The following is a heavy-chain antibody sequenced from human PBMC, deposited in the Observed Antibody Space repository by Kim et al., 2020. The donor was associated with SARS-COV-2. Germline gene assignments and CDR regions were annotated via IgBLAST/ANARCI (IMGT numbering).Heavy chain of an antibody. J-gene: IGHJ4*02. Sequence: GGSLRLSCAASGFTFSSYGMHWVRQAPGKGLEWVAVIWYDGSNKYYADSVKGRFTISRDNSKNTLYLQMNSLRAEDTAVYYCARPAAAGGRYFDYWGQGTLVTVSS. V-gene: IGHV3-33*01. CDR2: IWYDGSNK. CDR1: GFTFSSYG. CDR3: ARPAAAGGRYFDY. D-gene: IGHD6-13*01.